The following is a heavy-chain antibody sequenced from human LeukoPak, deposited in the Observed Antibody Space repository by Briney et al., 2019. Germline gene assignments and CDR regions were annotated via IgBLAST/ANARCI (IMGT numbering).Heavy chain of an antibody. CDR1: GGSISSYY. CDR3: ARVVKLWFGEFRGYFDY. V-gene: IGHV4-59*01. Sequence: SETLSLTCTVSGGSISSYYWSWIRQPPGKGLEWNGYIYYSGSTNYNPSLKSRVTISVDTSKNQFSLKLSSVTAADTAVYYCARVVKLWFGEFRGYFDYWGQGTLVTVSS. J-gene: IGHJ4*02. D-gene: IGHD3-10*01. CDR2: IYYSGST.